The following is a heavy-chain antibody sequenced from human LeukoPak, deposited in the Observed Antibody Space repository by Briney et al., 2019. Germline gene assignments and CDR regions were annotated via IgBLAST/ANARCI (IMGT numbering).Heavy chain of an antibody. J-gene: IGHJ3*02. CDR2: IYYSGST. CDR3: AREIRLDYYDSSGYYYRDAFDI. Sequence: PSETLSLTCTASGVSISSYYWSWIRQPPGKGLEWIGYIYYSGSTNYNPSLKGRVSISVYTSKNQFSLKLSSVTAADTAVYYCAREIRLDYYDSSGYYYRDAFDIWGQGTMVTVSS. CDR1: GVSISSYY. D-gene: IGHD3-22*01. V-gene: IGHV4-59*01.